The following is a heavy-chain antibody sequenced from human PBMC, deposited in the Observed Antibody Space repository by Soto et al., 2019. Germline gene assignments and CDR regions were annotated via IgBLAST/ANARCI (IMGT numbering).Heavy chain of an antibody. CDR2: INHSGTT. J-gene: IGHJ6*02. CDR3: ARARFDSWSHIYYGLDV. D-gene: IGHD3-3*01. Sequence: SETLSLTCAVYGGSFSGYAWTWLRQPPGKGLEWIGEINHSGTTDYNPALKSRVTMSADTSKNQFSLRMTSVTAAATAVYYCARARFDSWSHIYYGLDVWGQGTRVTSP. CDR1: GGSFSGYA. V-gene: IGHV4-34*01.